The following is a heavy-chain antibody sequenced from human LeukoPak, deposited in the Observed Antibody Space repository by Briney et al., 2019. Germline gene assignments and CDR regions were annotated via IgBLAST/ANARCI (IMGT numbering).Heavy chain of an antibody. CDR1: GFTFSSYS. CDR3: ASSCSSTSCPIGSAFDI. J-gene: IGHJ3*02. Sequence: PGGSLRLSCAASGFTFSSYSMNWVRQAPGKGLEWVSSISSSSSYIYYADSVKGRFTISRDNAKNSLYLQMNSLRAEDTAVYYCASSCSSTSCPIGSAFDIWGQGTMVTVSS. CDR2: ISSSSSYI. V-gene: IGHV3-21*04. D-gene: IGHD2-2*01.